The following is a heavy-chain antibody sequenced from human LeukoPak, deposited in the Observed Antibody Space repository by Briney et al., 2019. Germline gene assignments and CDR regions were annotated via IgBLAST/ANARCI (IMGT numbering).Heavy chain of an antibody. CDR1: GGTFSNYA. CDR3: ARDRGDNDYYYYGMDV. Sequence: SVKVSCKASGGTFSNYAISWVRQAPGQGLEWMGGIIPIFGTANNAQKFQGRVTITADESTSTAYMELSSLRSEDTAVYYCARDRGDNDYYYYGMDVWGQGATVTASS. J-gene: IGHJ6*02. D-gene: IGHD4-17*01. CDR2: IIPIFGTA. V-gene: IGHV1-69*13.